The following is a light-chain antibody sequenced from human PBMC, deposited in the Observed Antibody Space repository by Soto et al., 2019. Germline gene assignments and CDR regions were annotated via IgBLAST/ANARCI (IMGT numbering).Light chain of an antibody. CDR1: QSISSY. Sequence: DIQMTQSPSSLSASVGDRVTITCRASQSISSYLNWYQQTPGKAPKLVIYAASSLQSGVPSRFSRSGAGTEFTLTISSLQPDDFATAYCQQYNSFMRTFGQGTKVDIK. J-gene: IGKJ1*01. CDR2: AAS. V-gene: IGKV1-39*01. CDR3: QQYNSFMRT.